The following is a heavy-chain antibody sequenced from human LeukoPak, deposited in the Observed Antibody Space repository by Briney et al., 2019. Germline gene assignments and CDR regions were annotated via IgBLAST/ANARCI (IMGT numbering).Heavy chain of an antibody. J-gene: IGHJ5*02. CDR2: IYSDNT. D-gene: IGHD3-10*01. Sequence: GGSLRLSCTVSGFTVSSNSMSWVRQAPGKGLEWVSFIYSDNTHYSDSVKGRFTISRDNSKNTLYLQMNSLRAEDTAVYYCARGEGNYYASGSGVDPWGQGTLVTVSS. CDR1: GFTVSSNS. V-gene: IGHV3-53*01. CDR3: ARGEGNYYASGSGVDP.